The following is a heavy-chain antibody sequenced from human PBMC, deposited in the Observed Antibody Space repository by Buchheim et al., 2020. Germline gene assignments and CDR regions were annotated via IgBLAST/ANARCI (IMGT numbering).Heavy chain of an antibody. Sequence: QVQLQESGPGLVKPSGTQSLICAVSGGFITSNNWWSWVRQTPGKGLEWIWEIYHSGSTNYNPSLKSRVTGSIVKSKSQFSLRLSSVTAADTSVYYCARTTRVVGLPNFDYWGQGTL. CDR3: ARTTRVVGLPNFDY. V-gene: IGHV4-4*02. D-gene: IGHD3-22*01. J-gene: IGHJ4*02. CDR1: GGFITSNNW. CDR2: IYHSGST.